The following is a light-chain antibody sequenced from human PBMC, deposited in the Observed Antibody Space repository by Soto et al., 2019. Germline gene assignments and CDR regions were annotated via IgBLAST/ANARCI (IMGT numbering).Light chain of an antibody. CDR2: DTS. V-gene: IGKV3-15*01. J-gene: IGKJ4*01. CDR1: QSSSNY. CDR3: QRYNNWPLT. Sequence: EIVLTQSTATLSLSPGERATLSCRASQSSSNYLTWYQQKPGQTPRLLIYDTSARATGVPARFSGSRSGPEFTLTTNSLQSEDFAIYYCQRYNNWPLTLGGGTKVDIK.